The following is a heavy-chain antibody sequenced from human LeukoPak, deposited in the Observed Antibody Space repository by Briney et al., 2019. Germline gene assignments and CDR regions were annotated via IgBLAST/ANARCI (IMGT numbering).Heavy chain of an antibody. J-gene: IGHJ6*02. Sequence: PGGPLRLSCAASGFTFSSYSMNWVRQAPGKGLEWVSSISSSSSYIYYADSVKARFTISRDNAKNSLYLQMNSLRAEDTAVYYCARDARVEDYYGMDVWGQGTTVTVSS. CDR3: ARDARVEDYYGMDV. CDR2: ISSSSSYI. CDR1: GFTFSSYS. D-gene: IGHD3-3*01. V-gene: IGHV3-21*01.